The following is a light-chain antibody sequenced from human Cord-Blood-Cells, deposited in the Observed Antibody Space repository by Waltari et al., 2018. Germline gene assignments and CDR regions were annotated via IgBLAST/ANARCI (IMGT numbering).Light chain of an antibody. CDR2: EVS. V-gene: IGLV2-23*02. CDR3: CSYAGSSTWV. J-gene: IGLJ3*02. Sequence: QSALTQPASVSGSPGQSITISCTGTRSDVGSYNLVSWYQQHPGKAPKLMIYEVSKRPSGVSTRCSGSKSGNTASLTISGLQAEDEADYYCCSYAGSSTWVFGGGTKLTVL. CDR1: RSDVGSYNL.